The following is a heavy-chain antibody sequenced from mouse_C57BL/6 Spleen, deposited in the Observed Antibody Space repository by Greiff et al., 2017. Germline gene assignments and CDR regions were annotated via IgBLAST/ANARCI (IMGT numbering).Heavy chain of an antibody. CDR1: GYTFTSYT. J-gene: IGHJ4*01. D-gene: IGHD1-1*01. CDR2: INPSSGYT. CDR3: ARSTVVEDYAMDY. Sequence: VQLQQSGAELARPGASVKMSCKASGYTFTSYTMHWVKQRPGQGLEWIGYINPSSGYTKYNQKFKDKATLTADKSSSTAYMQLSSLTSEDSAVYYCARSTVVEDYAMDYWGQGTSVTVSS. V-gene: IGHV1-4*01.